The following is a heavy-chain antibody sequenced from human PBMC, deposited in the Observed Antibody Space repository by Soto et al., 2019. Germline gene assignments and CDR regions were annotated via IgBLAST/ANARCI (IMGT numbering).Heavy chain of an antibody. CDR3: ARDRVGYCRGGSCYGWGDYYYYGMDV. J-gene: IGHJ6*02. V-gene: IGHV3-48*02. CDR2: ISSSSSTI. D-gene: IGHD2-15*01. CDR1: GFTFSSYS. Sequence: EVQLVESGGGLVQPGGSLRLSCAASGFTFSSYSMNWVRQAPGKGLEWVSYISSSSSTIYYADSVKGRFTISRDNAKNSLYLQMNSLRDEDTAVYYCARDRVGYCRGGSCYGWGDYYYYGMDVWGQGTTVTVSS.